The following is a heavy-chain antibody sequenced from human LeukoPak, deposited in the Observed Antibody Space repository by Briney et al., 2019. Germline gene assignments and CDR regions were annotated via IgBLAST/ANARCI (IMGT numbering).Heavy chain of an antibody. CDR3: ARALGDYGGNFYFDY. J-gene: IGHJ4*02. CDR2: ISGSGGST. Sequence: GGSLRLSCAAPGFTFSSYAMSWVRQAPGKGLEWVSAISGSGGSTYYADSVKGRFTISRDNSKNSLYLQMDSLRAEDTAVYYCARALGDYGGNFYFDYWGQGTLVTVSS. V-gene: IGHV3-23*01. CDR1: GFTFSSYA. D-gene: IGHD4-23*01.